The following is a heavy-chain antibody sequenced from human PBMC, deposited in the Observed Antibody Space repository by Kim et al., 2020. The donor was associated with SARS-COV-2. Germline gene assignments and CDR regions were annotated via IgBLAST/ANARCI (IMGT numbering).Heavy chain of an antibody. CDR3: ARISSSWLFDY. CDR2: IKQDGSEK. D-gene: IGHD6-13*01. V-gene: IGHV3-7*03. Sequence: GGSLRLSCAASGFTFSSYWMSWVRQAPGKGLEWVANIKQDGSEKYYVDSVKGRFTISRDNAKNSLYLQMNSLRAEDAAVYYCARISSSWLFDYWGQGTLVTVSS. CDR1: GFTFSSYW. J-gene: IGHJ4*02.